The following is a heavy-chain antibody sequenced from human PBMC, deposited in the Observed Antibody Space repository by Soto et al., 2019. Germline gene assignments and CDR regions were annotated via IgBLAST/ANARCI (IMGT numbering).Heavy chain of an antibody. CDR2: IYYSGDT. Sequence: SETLSLTCTVSGGSINSGGYYWTWIRQHPGRGLESIGYIYYSGDTYYNPSLKSRLSISLDTSKNQFSLKLTSVTAADTAIYYCARFPSRAHYFAMDVWGHGTAVTVSS. D-gene: IGHD2-2*01. V-gene: IGHV4-31*03. J-gene: IGHJ6*02. CDR3: ARFPSRAHYFAMDV. CDR1: GGSINSGGYY.